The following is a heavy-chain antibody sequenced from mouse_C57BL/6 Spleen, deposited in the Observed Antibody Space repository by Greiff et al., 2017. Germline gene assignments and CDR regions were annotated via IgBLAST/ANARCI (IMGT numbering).Heavy chain of an antibody. Sequence: EVQLQESGGGLVKPGGSLKLSCAASGFTFSDYGMHWVRQAPEKGLEWVAYISSGSSTIYYADTVKGRFTISRDNAKNTLFLQMTSLRSEDTAMYYCARPEGYYDYDGAMDYWGQGTSVTVSS. D-gene: IGHD2-4*01. CDR3: ARPEGYYDYDGAMDY. CDR1: GFTFSDYG. J-gene: IGHJ4*01. V-gene: IGHV5-17*01. CDR2: ISSGSSTI.